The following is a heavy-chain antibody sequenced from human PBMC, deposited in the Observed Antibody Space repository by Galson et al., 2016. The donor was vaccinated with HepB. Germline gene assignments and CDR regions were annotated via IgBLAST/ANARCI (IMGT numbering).Heavy chain of an antibody. CDR2: ISWNSGSI. CDR1: GFIFKDYA. D-gene: IGHD1-26*01. V-gene: IGHV3-9*01. Sequence: SLRLSCAASGFIFKDYAMHWVRQAPGKGLEWVSSISWNSGSIGYADSVKGRFTISRDNAKNSLYLQMNRLRAEDTAVYYCAQDKASMSVGATNFQHWGQGTLVTVSP. J-gene: IGHJ1*01. CDR3: AQDKASMSVGATNFQH.